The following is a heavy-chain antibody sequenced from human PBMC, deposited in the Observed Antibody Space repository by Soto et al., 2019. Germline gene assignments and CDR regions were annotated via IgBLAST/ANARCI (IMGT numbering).Heavy chain of an antibody. CDR2: IYHSGST. Sequence: QVQLQESGPGLVKPSGTLSLTCAVSGGSISSSNWWSWVRQPPGKGLEWIGEIYHSGSTNYNPSLKRRVTISVEKSKNQFSLKLSSVTAADTAVYYCARDDRPPEVRGVISAFDIWGQGTMVTVSS. CDR1: GGSISSSNW. D-gene: IGHD3-10*01. J-gene: IGHJ3*02. V-gene: IGHV4-4*02. CDR3: ARDDRPPEVRGVISAFDI.